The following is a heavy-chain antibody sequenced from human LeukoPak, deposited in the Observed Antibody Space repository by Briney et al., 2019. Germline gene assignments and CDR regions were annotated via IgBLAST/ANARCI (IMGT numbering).Heavy chain of an antibody. CDR2: IYYSGTT. Sequence: SETLSLTCTVSGGSVSSVSYYWSWIRQPPGMGLECIAYIYYSGTTNYNPSLKIRVTISADASKNQFSLKLKSVTAADTAVYYCARTDRDYGSGSFHYFDYWGQGTLVTVSS. V-gene: IGHV4-61*01. J-gene: IGHJ4*02. CDR1: GGSVSSVSYY. CDR3: ARTDRDYGSGSFHYFDY. D-gene: IGHD3-10*01.